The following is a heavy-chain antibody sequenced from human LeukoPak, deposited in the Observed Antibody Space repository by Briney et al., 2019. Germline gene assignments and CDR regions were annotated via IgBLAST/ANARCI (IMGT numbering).Heavy chain of an antibody. CDR2: INHSGST. V-gene: IGHV4-34*01. J-gene: IGHJ6*02. CDR3: ARDPAGLRGNYYYGMDV. Sequence: PSETLSLTCAVYGGSFSGYYWSWIRQPPVKGLEWIGEINHSGSTNYNPSLRSRVTISVDTSKNQFSLKLSSVTAADTAVYYCARDPAGLRGNYYYGMDVWGQGTTVTVSS. D-gene: IGHD4-17*01. CDR1: GGSFSGYY.